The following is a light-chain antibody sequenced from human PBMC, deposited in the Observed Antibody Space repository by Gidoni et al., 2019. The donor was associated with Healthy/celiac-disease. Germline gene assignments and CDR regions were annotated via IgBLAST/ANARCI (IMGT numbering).Light chain of an antibody. CDR3: QQRSNWLT. CDR1: QSVSSY. Sequence: EMVLPQSPATLSLSPGDRAIPSCRASQSVSSYLAWYQQKPGQAPRLLIYDASSRATGIPARFSGSGSGTDFTLTISSLEPEDFAVYYCQQRSNWLTFGGGTKVEIK. CDR2: DAS. J-gene: IGKJ4*01. V-gene: IGKV3-11*01.